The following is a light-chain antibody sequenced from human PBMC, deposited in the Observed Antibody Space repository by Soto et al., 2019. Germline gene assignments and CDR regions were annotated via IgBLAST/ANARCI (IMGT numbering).Light chain of an antibody. V-gene: IGLV2-14*01. CDR1: SSDVGGYNY. Sequence: QSALTQPASVSGSPGQSITISCTGTSSDVGGYNYVSWYQQHPGKAPKLMIYDVSNRPSGISNRFSGSKSGNTASLTISGLQAEDEADYYCSPYTGSSTYVFGTGTKVTVL. CDR2: DVS. J-gene: IGLJ1*01. CDR3: SPYTGSSTYV.